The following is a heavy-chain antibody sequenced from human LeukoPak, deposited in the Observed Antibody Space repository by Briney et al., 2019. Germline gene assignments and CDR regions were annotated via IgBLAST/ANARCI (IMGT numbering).Heavy chain of an antibody. CDR3: ARGRSFWVFDY. V-gene: IGHV4-34*01. CDR1: GGSLSGYY. D-gene: IGHD1-26*01. J-gene: IGHJ4*02. Sequence: SETLSLTCAVYGGSLSGYYWSWIRQPPGKGLEWIGEINHSGSTNYNPSLKSRVTISVDTSKNQFSLKLSSVTAADTAVYYCARGRSFWVFDYWGQGTLVTVSS. CDR2: INHSGST.